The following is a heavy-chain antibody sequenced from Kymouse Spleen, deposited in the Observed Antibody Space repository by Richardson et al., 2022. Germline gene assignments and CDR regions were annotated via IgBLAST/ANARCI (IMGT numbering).Heavy chain of an antibody. V-gene: IGHV3-9*01. D-gene: IGHD1-26*01. J-gene: IGHJ5*02. Sequence: EVQLVESGGGLVQPGRSLRLSCAASGFTFDDYAMHWVRQAPGKGLEWVSGISWNSGSIGYADSVKGRFTISRDNAKNSLYLQMNSLRAEDTALYYCAKDKRSGSYEGWFDPWGQGTLVTVSS. CDR1: GFTFDDYA. CDR3: AKDKRSGSYEGWFDP. CDR2: ISWNSGSI.